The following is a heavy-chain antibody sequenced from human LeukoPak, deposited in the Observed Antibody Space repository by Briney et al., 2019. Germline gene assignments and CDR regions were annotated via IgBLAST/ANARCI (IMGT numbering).Heavy chain of an antibody. CDR2: LWYDGSNK. D-gene: IGHD2-15*01. CDR3: ARDCEWAGSCYSQSYLPFDQ. J-gene: IGHJ4*02. CDR1: GXIFSNYG. V-gene: IGHV3-33*01. Sequence: SGGSLRLSCAASGXIFSNYGMHWVRQAPGKGLEWVAVLWYDGSNKYYTDSVKGRFTISRDNSKNTLYLQMNFLRVEDTAMYYCARDCEWAGSCYSQSYLPFDQWGQGTLVTVSS.